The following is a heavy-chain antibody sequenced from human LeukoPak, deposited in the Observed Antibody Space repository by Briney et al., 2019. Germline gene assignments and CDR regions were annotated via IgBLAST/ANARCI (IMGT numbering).Heavy chain of an antibody. CDR3: ASFAAAAGKFGY. D-gene: IGHD6-13*01. J-gene: IGHJ4*02. CDR1: GGSFSGYY. CDR2: INHSGST. Sequence: SETLSLTCAVYGGSFSGYYCSWIRQPPGKGLEWIGEINHSGSTNYNPSLKSRVTISVDTSKNQFSLKLSSVTAADTAVYYCASFAAAAGKFGYWGQGTLVTVSS. V-gene: IGHV4-34*01.